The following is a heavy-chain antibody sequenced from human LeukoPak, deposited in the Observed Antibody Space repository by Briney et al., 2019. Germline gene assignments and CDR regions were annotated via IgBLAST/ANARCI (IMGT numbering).Heavy chain of an antibody. Sequence: GGSLRLSCAASGFTFSASWMNWVRQAPVTGLEWVASIDQDGRQKFYVDSVKGRFTISRDNAKNSLYLHLSGLRAEDTAVYYCARDRLTWGQGTLVTVSS. D-gene: IGHD4/OR15-4a*01. CDR2: IDQDGRQK. CDR3: ARDRLT. CDR1: GFTFSASW. J-gene: IGHJ4*02. V-gene: IGHV3-7*01.